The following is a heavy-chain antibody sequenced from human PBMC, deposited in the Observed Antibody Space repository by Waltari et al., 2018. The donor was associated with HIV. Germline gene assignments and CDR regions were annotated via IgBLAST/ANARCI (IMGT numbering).Heavy chain of an antibody. D-gene: IGHD5-12*01. CDR2: NYSSGNT. J-gene: IGHJ6*02. CDR3: ARGRFEGYILYYYYGMDV. CDR1: GGSINKGRYH. Sequence: QVQLQESGPGLVQPSQTLSLTCTGSGGSINKGRYHRNWIRHPAGKGLGWMGRNYSSGNTNYNPSLKSRVTLSVDTSKNQFSLKLSSATAADTAVYYCARGRFEGYILYYYYGMDVWGQGTTVSVSS. V-gene: IGHV4-61*02.